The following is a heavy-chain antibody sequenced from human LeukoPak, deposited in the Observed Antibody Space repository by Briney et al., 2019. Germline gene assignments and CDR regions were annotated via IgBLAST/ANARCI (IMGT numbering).Heavy chain of an antibody. Sequence: KPSETLSLTCTVSGYSISSGYYWGWIRQPPGKGLEWIGTIYHSGSTYYNPSLNSRVTISVDTSKNQFPLDLTSVTAADTAVYYCARERVGGSDYWGQGTLVTVSS. J-gene: IGHJ4*02. V-gene: IGHV4-38-2*02. D-gene: IGHD1-26*01. CDR1: GYSISSGYY. CDR3: ARERVGGSDY. CDR2: IYHSGST.